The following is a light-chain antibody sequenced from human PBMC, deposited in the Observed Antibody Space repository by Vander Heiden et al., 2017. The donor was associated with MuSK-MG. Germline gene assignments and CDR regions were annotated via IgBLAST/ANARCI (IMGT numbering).Light chain of an antibody. CDR2: EVS. V-gene: IGLV2-8*01. CDR1: SSDVGGDNY. CDR3: SSYAGSNKYVV. Sequence: QSALPPPPSASGPPGPSVTISCTGTSSDVGGDNYDSWYQQHPGKAPNLMIYEVSKRPSGVPDRDSGSNSGNTASLTVTRLQAEDEADYYCSSYAGSNKYVVFGGGTKLTVL. J-gene: IGLJ2*01.